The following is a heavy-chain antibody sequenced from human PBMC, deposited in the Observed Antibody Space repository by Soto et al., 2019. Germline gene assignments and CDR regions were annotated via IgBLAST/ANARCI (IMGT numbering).Heavy chain of an antibody. Sequence: GGSLRLSCAASGFTFSSYAMSWVRQATGKGLEWASAISGSGGSTYYAESVKGRFTISRDNPKNTLYLQMNSLGAEDTAVYYCAKDTNYDFWSGSLYYVMDVWGQGTTVTVSS. D-gene: IGHD3-3*01. V-gene: IGHV3-23*01. J-gene: IGHJ6*02. CDR2: ISGSGGST. CDR1: GFTFSSYA. CDR3: AKDTNYDFWSGSLYYVMDV.